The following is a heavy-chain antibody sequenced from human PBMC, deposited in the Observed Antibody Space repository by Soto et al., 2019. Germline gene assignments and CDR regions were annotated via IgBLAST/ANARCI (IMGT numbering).Heavy chain of an antibody. V-gene: IGHV1-46*03. D-gene: IGHD4-4*01. Sequence: ASVKVSCKTSGYTFSSFYIHWVRQAPGQGLEWMGIINPSGGNTHSAQKFRGRVSMTSDTSTSTVYMELSTLKSDDTAVYYCARTVTLLDPFDHWGQGVLVTVSS. J-gene: IGHJ4*02. CDR3: ARTVTLLDPFDH. CDR1: GYTFSSFY. CDR2: INPSGGNT.